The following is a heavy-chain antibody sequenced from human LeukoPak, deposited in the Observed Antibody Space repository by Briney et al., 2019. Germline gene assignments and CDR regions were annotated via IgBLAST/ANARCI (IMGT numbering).Heavy chain of an antibody. CDR2: IYYSGST. CDR3: ARLGGGSYSGSYYVAFDI. Sequence: SETLSLTCTVSGGSISSYYWSWIRQPPGKGLEWIGYIYYSGSTNYSPSLKSRVTISVDTSKNQFSLKLSSVTAADTAVYYCARLGGGSYSGSYYVAFDIWGQGTMVTVSS. V-gene: IGHV4-59*08. D-gene: IGHD1-26*01. CDR1: GGSISSYY. J-gene: IGHJ3*02.